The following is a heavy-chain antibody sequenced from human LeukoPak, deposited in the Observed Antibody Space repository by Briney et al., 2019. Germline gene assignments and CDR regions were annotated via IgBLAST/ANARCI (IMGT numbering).Heavy chain of an antibody. D-gene: IGHD1-26*01. J-gene: IGHJ3*02. V-gene: IGHV3-33*01. Sequence: PGGSLRLSCAASGFTFSSYGMHWVRQAPGKGLEWVAVIWYDGSNKYYADSVKGRFTISRDNSKNTLYLQMNSLRAEDTAVYYCARDVGLELPDAFDIWGQGTMVTVSS. CDR2: IWYDGSNK. CDR1: GFTFSSYG. CDR3: ARDVGLELPDAFDI.